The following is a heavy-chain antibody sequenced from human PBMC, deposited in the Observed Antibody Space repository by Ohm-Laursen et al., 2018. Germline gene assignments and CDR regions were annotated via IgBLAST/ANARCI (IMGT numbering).Heavy chain of an antibody. CDR1: GYTFTSYG. CDR2: ISAYNGNT. V-gene: IGHV1-18*01. J-gene: IGHJ4*02. Sequence: ASVTVFCKASGYTFTSYGISWVRQAPGQGLEWMGWISAYNGNTNYAQKLQGRVTMTTDTSTSTAYMELRSLRSDDTAVYYRARDKRASSGTNPLWYWGQGTLVTVSS. D-gene: IGHD6-19*01. CDR3: ARDKRASSGTNPLWY.